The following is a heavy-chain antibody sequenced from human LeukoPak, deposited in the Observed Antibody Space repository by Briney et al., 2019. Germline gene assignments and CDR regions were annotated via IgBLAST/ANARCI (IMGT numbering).Heavy chain of an antibody. CDR2: IYPGDSDT. J-gene: IGHJ4*02. V-gene: IGHV5-51*01. CDR1: GYSFASYW. D-gene: IGHD2-2*01. CDR3: ARQWGDCSSTSCYSAY. Sequence: GESLRISCKGSGYSFASYWIAWVRQMPGKGLEWMGIIYPGDSDTRYSPSFQGQVTISADKSISTAYLQWSSLKASDTAIYYCARQWGDCSSTSCYSAYWGQGTLVTVSS.